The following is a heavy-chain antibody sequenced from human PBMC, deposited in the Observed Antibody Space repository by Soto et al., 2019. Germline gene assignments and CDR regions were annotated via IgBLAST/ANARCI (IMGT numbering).Heavy chain of an antibody. J-gene: IGHJ4*02. CDR2: INGDGVAT. V-gene: IGHV3-74*01. CDR1: GFTFSSHW. CDR3: ARGTEGSWVWWLTH. Sequence: EVQLVESGGGLVQPGGSLRLSCAVSGFTFSSHWMHWVRQTSGKGLVCVARINGDGVATTYADSVKGRFTISRDNAKNTEYLQMNSLRAEDTAVYYCARGTEGSWVWWLTHWGQGTLVTVSS. D-gene: IGHD5-12*01.